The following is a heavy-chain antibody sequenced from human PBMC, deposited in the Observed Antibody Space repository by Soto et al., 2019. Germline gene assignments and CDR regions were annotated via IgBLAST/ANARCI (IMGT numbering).Heavy chain of an antibody. J-gene: IGHJ6*02. D-gene: IGHD2-2*01. CDR2: ISAYNGNT. CDR3: ARERLCISTSCYPPGGMDV. Sequence: ASVKVSCKASGYTFTSYGISWVRQAPGQGLEWMGWISAYNGNTNYAQKLQGRVTMTTDTSTSTAYMELRSLRSDDTAVYYCARERLCISTSCYPPGGMDVWGQGTTVTVSS. V-gene: IGHV1-18*01. CDR1: GYTFTSYG.